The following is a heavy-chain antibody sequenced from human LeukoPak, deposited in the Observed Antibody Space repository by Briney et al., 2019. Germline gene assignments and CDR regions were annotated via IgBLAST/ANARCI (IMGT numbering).Heavy chain of an antibody. V-gene: IGHV4-59*01. J-gene: IGHJ4*02. Sequence: SETLSLTCTVSGGSISSYYWGWIRQPPGKGLEWIGYIYYSGSTNYNPSLKSRVTISVDTSKNQFSLKLGSVTAADTAVYYCARVNSSGWYPEGFDYWGQGTLVTVSS. CDR1: GGSISSYY. D-gene: IGHD6-19*01. CDR2: IYYSGST. CDR3: ARVNSSGWYPEGFDY.